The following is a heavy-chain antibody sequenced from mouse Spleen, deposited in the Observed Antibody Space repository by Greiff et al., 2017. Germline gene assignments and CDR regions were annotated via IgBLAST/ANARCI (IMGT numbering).Heavy chain of an antibody. V-gene: IGHV14-2*01. CDR3: ARGLTGTGAPRGFAY. CDR1: GFNIKDYY. D-gene: IGHD4-1*01. CDR2: IDPEDGET. J-gene: IGHJ3*01. Sequence: EVKLQESGAELVKPGASVKLSCTASGFNIKDYYMHWVKQRTEQGLEWIGRIDPEDGETKYAPKFQGKATITADTSSNTAYLQLSSLTSEDTAVYYCARGLTGTGAPRGFAYWGQGTLVTVSA.